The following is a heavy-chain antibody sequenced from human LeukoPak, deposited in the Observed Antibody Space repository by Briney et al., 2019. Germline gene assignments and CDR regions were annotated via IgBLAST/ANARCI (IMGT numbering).Heavy chain of an antibody. CDR2: ISGSGGST. Sequence: RGSLRLSCAASGFTFSSYAMSWVRQAPGKGLEWVSAISGSGGSTYYADSVKGRFTISRDNSKNTLYLQMNSLRAEDTAVYYCAKDYGDFPWYFDYWGQGTLVTVSS. J-gene: IGHJ4*02. V-gene: IGHV3-23*01. CDR3: AKDYGDFPWYFDY. CDR1: GFTFSSYA. D-gene: IGHD4-17*01.